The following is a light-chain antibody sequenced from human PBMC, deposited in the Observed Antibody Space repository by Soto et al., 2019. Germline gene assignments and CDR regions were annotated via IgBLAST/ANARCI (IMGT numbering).Light chain of an antibody. J-gene: IGKJ4*01. CDR2: DAS. CDR3: QQRSNWPPEVT. CDR1: QSVSSY. Sequence: EIVLTQSPATLSLSPGERATLSCRASQSVSSYLDWYQQKPGQAPRLLIYDASNRATGIPARFSGSGSVTDFTLTISSLEPEDFAVYYCQQRSNWPPEVTFGGGTKVEIK. V-gene: IGKV3-11*01.